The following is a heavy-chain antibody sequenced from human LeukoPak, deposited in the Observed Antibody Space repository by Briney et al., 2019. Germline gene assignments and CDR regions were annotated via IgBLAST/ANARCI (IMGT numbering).Heavy chain of an antibody. V-gene: IGHV1-69*04. J-gene: IGHJ4*02. CDR2: IIPILGIA. Sequence: GASVKVSCKASGDTFTSYGITWVRQAAGQGLEWMGRIIPILGIANYAQKFQGRVTITADKSTSTAYMELSSLRSEDTAVYYCARDGDGGNSDYWGQGTLVTVSS. CDR1: GDTFTSYG. CDR3: ARDGDGGNSDY. D-gene: IGHD4-23*01.